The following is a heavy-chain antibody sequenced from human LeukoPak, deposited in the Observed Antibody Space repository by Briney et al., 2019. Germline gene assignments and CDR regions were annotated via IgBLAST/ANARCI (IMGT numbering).Heavy chain of an antibody. Sequence: GGSLRLSCAASGFTFSSYSMNWVRQAPGKGLEWVSSISSSSSYIYYADSVKGRFTISRDNAKNSLYLQMNSLRAEDTAVYYCARDPQASYDFWSGYYTGIGGYYYYYMDVWGKGTTVTVSS. V-gene: IGHV3-21*01. J-gene: IGHJ6*03. D-gene: IGHD3-3*01. CDR1: GFTFSSYS. CDR2: ISSSSSYI. CDR3: ARDPQASYDFWSGYYTGIGGYYYYYMDV.